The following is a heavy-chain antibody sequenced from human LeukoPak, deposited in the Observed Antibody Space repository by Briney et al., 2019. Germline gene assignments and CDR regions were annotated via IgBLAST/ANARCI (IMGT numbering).Heavy chain of an antibody. CDR3: ARDCSGGSCYVD. Sequence: VASVTVSCKASGYTFTGYYMHWVRQAPGQGLEGMGWINPNSGGTNYAQRLKGRVTMTRDTSISTAYMELSRLRSDDTAVYYCARDCSGGSCYVDWGQGTLVTVSS. CDR1: GYTFTGYY. V-gene: IGHV1-2*02. CDR2: INPNSGGT. J-gene: IGHJ4*02. D-gene: IGHD2-15*01.